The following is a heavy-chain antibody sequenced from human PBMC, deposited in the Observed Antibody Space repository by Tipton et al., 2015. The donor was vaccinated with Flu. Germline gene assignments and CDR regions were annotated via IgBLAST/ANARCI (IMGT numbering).Heavy chain of an antibody. CDR1: GGSISSGGYF. Sequence: TLSLTCTVSGGSISSGGYFWSWIRQHPGKGLEWIGYTYYSGSAFYNPSLKSRGDISVDTSKNQFSVRLSSVTAADTAVYYCARRDYSNYVSEPKNWFDPWGQGALVTVSS. J-gene: IGHJ5*02. CDR3: ARRDYSNYVSEPKNWFDP. D-gene: IGHD4-11*01. CDR2: TYYSGSA. V-gene: IGHV4-31*03.